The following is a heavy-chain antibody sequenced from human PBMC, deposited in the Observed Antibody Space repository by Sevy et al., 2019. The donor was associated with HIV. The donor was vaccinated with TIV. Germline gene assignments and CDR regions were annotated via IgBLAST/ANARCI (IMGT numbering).Heavy chain of an antibody. CDR1: GFTFSSYA. D-gene: IGHD3-3*01. CDR3: ARAQWLLSLDY. CDR2: ISYDGSNK. J-gene: IGHJ4*02. V-gene: IGHV3-30-3*01. Sequence: GGSLRLSCAASGFTFSSYAMHWVRQAPGKGLEWVAVISYDGSNKYYADSVKGRFTISRDNSKNTLYLQMNSLRAEDTAVYYCARAQWLLSLDYWDQGTLVTVSS.